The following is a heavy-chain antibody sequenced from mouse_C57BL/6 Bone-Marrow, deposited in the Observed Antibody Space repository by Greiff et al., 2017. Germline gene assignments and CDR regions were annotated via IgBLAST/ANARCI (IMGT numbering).Heavy chain of an antibody. CDR2: IYWDDDK. CDR1: GFSLSTSGMG. V-gene: IGHV8-12*01. CDR3: ARRERPGYFDV. J-gene: IGHJ1*03. Sequence: QVTLKESGPGILQSSQTLSLTCSFSGFSLSTSGMGVSWIRQPSGKGLEWLAHIYWDDDKRYNPSLKSQLTISKDTSRNQVFLKITSVDTADTATYYCARRERPGYFDVWGTGTTGTVSS.